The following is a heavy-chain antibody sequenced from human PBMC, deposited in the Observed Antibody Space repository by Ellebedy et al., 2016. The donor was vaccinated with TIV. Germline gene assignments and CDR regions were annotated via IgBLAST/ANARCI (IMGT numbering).Heavy chain of an antibody. Sequence: SETLSLTCTVSGGSINSYFWTWIRQPPGKGLEWIGYIFHSGTASYNPSLKSRVSMSVDTSKNQFSLELKSVTAADTAVYYCARDHYDVLTGFWAGFDYWGRGSLVTVSS. CDR1: GGSINSYF. D-gene: IGHD3-9*01. CDR2: IFHSGTA. V-gene: IGHV4-59*01. CDR3: ARDHYDVLTGFWAGFDY. J-gene: IGHJ4*02.